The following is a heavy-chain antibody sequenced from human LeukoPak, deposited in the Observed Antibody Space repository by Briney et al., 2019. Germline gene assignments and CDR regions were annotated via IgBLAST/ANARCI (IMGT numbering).Heavy chain of an antibody. CDR1: GFTFSDYY. Sequence: PGGSLRLSCAASGFTFSDYYMSWIRQAPGKGLEWVSYISSSGSTIYYADSVKGRFTISRDNAKNSLYLQMNSLRAEDTAVYYCARAPTTVTTLAAGYMDVWGKGTTVTISS. V-gene: IGHV3-11*04. CDR3: ARAPTTVTTLAAGYMDV. D-gene: IGHD4-17*01. J-gene: IGHJ6*03. CDR2: ISSSGSTI.